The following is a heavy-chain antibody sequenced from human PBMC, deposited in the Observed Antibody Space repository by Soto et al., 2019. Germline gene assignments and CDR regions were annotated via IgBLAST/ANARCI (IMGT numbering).Heavy chain of an antibody. Sequence: LRLSCAASGFTFSSYAMSWVRQAPGKGLEWVSAISGSGGSTYYADSVKGRFTISRDNSKNTLYLQMNSLRAEDTAVYYCAKDRSRPQRFLCFGEYSYWGQGTLVTVSS. J-gene: IGHJ4*02. D-gene: IGHD3-10*01. CDR3: AKDRSRPQRFLCFGEYSY. V-gene: IGHV3-23*01. CDR2: ISGSGGST. CDR1: GFTFSSYA.